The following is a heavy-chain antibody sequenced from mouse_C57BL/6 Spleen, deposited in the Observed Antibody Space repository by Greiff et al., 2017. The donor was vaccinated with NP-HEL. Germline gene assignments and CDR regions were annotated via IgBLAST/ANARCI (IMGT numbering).Heavy chain of an antibody. V-gene: IGHV1-15*01. CDR1: GYTFTDYE. CDR2: IDPETGGT. Sequence: QVQLQQSGAELVRPGASVTLSCKASGYTFTDYEMHWVKQTPVHGLEWIGAIDPETGGTAYNQKFKGKAILTADKSSSTAYMELRSLTSEDSAVYYCTRAFHYYGSSYGYFDVWGTGTTVTVSS. D-gene: IGHD1-1*01. J-gene: IGHJ1*03. CDR3: TRAFHYYGSSYGYFDV.